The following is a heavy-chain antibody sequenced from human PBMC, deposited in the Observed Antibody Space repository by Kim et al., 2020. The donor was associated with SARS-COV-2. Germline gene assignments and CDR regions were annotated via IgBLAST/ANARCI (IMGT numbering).Heavy chain of an antibody. Sequence: ADPEKGRVNSTRENSKNTLYLQMNSLRAEDTAVYYCAHLDWPPYLDAFDIWGQGTMVTVSS. D-gene: IGHD3-9*01. CDR3: AHLDWPPYLDAFDI. J-gene: IGHJ3*02. V-gene: IGHV3-23*01.